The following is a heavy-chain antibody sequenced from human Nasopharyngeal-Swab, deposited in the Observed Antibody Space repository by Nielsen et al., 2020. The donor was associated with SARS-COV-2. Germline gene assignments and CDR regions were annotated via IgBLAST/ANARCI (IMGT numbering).Heavy chain of an antibody. CDR2: INHSGST. CDR3: ARDSPIAAAADWYFDL. J-gene: IGHJ2*01. D-gene: IGHD6-13*01. CDR1: GGSFSGYY. V-gene: IGHV4-34*01. Sequence: SETLSLTCAVYGGSFSGYYWSWIRQPPGKGLEWIGEINHSGSTNYNPSLKSRVTISVDTSKNQFSLKLSSVTAADTAVYYCARDSPIAAAADWYFDLWGRGTLVTVSS.